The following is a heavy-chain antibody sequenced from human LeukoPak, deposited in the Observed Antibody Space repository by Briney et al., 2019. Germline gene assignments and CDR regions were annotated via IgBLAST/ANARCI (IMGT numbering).Heavy chain of an antibody. CDR3: ARDLTGADAFDI. CDR2: ISSSSSYI. Sequence: PGGSLRLSCAASGFTFSSYSMNWVRQAPGKGLEWVSSISSSSSYIYYADPVKGRFTISRDNAKNSLYLQMNSLRAEDTAVYYCARDLTGADAFDIWGQGTMVTVSS. CDR1: GFTFSSYS. D-gene: IGHD3-16*01. V-gene: IGHV3-21*01. J-gene: IGHJ3*02.